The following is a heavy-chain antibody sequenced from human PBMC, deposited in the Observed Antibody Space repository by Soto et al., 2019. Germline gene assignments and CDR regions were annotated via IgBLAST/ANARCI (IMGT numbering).Heavy chain of an antibody. CDR3: ARHDLDYGDYLNWFDP. D-gene: IGHD4-17*01. Sequence: SETLSLTCTVSGGSISSSSYYWGWIRQPPGKGLEWIGSIYYSGSTYYNPSLKSRVTISVDTSKNQFSLKLSSVTAADTAVYYCARHDLDYGDYLNWFDPWGQGTLVTVSS. V-gene: IGHV4-39*01. CDR2: IYYSGST. J-gene: IGHJ5*02. CDR1: GGSISSSSYY.